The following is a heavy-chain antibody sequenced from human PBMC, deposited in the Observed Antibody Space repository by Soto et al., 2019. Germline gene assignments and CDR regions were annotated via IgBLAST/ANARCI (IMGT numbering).Heavy chain of an antibody. CDR2: IIPIFGTA. V-gene: IGHV1-69*01. J-gene: IGHJ5*02. CDR3: ACGRGGSDGEGYRFGP. Sequence: QVQLVQSGAEVKKPGSSVKVSCKASGGTFSSYAISWVRQAPGQGLEWMGGIIPIFGTANYAQKFQGRVTFTAGESTSTAYMELSSLRAEVTALYYCACGRGGSDGEGYRFGPWRQGTLVTVSS. D-gene: IGHD1-26*01. CDR1: GGTFSSYA.